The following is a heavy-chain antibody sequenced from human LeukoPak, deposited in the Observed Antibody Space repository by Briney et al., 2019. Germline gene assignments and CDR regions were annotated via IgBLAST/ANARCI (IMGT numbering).Heavy chain of an antibody. D-gene: IGHD3-22*01. J-gene: IGHJ4*02. V-gene: IGHV4-31*03. CDR2: IYYSGNT. CDR1: GGSISSGGYY. CDR3: ARWYYDSSGYRYFDH. Sequence: SQTLSLTCTVSGGSISSGGYYWNWIRQLPGKGLEWIGYIYYSGNTYYNPSLKSRVTISVDTSKNQFSLKLSSVTAADTAVYYCARWYYDSSGYRYFDHWGQGTLVTVSS.